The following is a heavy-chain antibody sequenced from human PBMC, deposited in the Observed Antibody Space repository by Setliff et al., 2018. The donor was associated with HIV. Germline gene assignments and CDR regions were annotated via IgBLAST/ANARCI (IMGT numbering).Heavy chain of an antibody. J-gene: IGHJ4*01. Sequence: SETLSLTCNVSPGSITVYYWTWVRQPPGRGLEWIGEVSHSGTTNYNPSLKSRVTMSVDTSKNQFSLKLSSVTAADTAVYYCARDSRWLQFPYFDSWGQGTPVTVSS. V-gene: IGHV4-59*12. D-gene: IGHD5-12*01. CDR2: VSHSGTT. CDR3: ARDSRWLQFPYFDS. CDR1: PGSITVYY.